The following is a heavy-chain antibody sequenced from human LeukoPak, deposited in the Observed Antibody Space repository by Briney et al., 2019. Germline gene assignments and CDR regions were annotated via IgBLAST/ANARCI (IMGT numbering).Heavy chain of an antibody. CDR3: ARVMEHSSSLGV. CDR1: GGSFSGYY. CDR2: INHSGST. D-gene: IGHD6-6*01. V-gene: IGHV4-34*01. Sequence: PSETLSLTCAVYGGSFSGYYWSWIRQPPGKGLEWIGEINHSGSTNYNPSLKSRVTISVDTSKNQFSLKLSSVTAADTAVYYCARVMEHSSSLGVWGKGTTVTVSS. J-gene: IGHJ6*04.